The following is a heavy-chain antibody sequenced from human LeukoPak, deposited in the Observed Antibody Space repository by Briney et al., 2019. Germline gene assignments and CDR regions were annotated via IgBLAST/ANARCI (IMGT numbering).Heavy chain of an antibody. CDR2: MFYSGST. CDR1: GGSISTSSYY. Sequence: SETLSLTCTVSGGSISTSSYYWGWIRQPPGKGLEWIGSMFYSGSTYYNPSLRGRATISVDTSKHGFSLQLSSVTAADTAAYYCARLPVAGTGFDFWGQGTLVTVSS. V-gene: IGHV4-39*01. CDR3: ARLPVAGTGFDF. D-gene: IGHD6-19*01. J-gene: IGHJ4*02.